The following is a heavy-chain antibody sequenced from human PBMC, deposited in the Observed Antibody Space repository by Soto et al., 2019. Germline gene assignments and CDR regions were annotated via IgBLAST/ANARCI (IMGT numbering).Heavy chain of an antibody. Sequence: HPGGSLRLSCAASGFTFSNYAMSWVRQAPGKGLEWVSAISGSGGSTYYADSVKGRFTISRDNSKNTLYLQMNSLRAEDTAVYYCAKDLRISMIVVIISSPYFDYWGQGILVTVSS. CDR1: GFTFSNYA. CDR2: ISGSGGST. V-gene: IGHV3-23*01. CDR3: AKDLRISMIVVIISSPYFDY. D-gene: IGHD3-22*01. J-gene: IGHJ4*02.